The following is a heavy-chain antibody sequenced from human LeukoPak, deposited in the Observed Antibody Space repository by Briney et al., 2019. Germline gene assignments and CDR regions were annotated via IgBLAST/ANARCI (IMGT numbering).Heavy chain of an antibody. V-gene: IGHV3-48*01. D-gene: IGHD2-2*02. Sequence: GGSLRLSCAASGFTFSSYSMNWVRRAPGKGLEWVSYISSSSSTIYYADSVKGRFTISRDNAKNSLYLQMNSLRAEDTAVYYCARSLGVVIPAAIGYWGQGTLVTVSS. J-gene: IGHJ4*02. CDR1: GFTFSSYS. CDR2: ISSSSSTI. CDR3: ARSLGVVIPAAIGY.